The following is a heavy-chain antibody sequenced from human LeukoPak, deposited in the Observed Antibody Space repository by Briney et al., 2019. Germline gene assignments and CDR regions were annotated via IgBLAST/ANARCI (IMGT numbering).Heavy chain of an antibody. CDR2: ISAYNGNT. V-gene: IGHV1-18*01. CDR3: ARDQRQWLPTYQPPDDY. Sequence: ASVKVSCKASGYTFTSYGISWVRQAPGQGLEWMGWISAYNGNTNYAQKLRGRVTMTTDTSTSTAYMELRSLRSDDTAVYYCARDQRQWLPTYQPPDDYWGQGTLVTVSS. CDR1: GYTFTSYG. D-gene: IGHD5-12*01. J-gene: IGHJ4*02.